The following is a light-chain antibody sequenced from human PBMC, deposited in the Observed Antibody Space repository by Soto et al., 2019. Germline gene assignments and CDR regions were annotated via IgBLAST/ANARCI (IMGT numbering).Light chain of an antibody. CDR3: QQYYSYPRGIT. J-gene: IGKJ3*01. CDR2: AAS. Sequence: AIRMTQSPSSFSASTGDRVTITCRASQGISSYLAWYQQKPGKAPKLLIYAASTLQSGVPSRFSGSGSGTDFTLTISCLQSEDFATYYCQQYYSYPRGITFGHGTKVDIK. V-gene: IGKV1-8*01. CDR1: QGISSY.